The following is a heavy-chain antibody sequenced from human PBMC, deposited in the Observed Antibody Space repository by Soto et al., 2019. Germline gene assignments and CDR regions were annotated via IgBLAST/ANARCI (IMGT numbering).Heavy chain of an antibody. J-gene: IGHJ4*02. CDR3: ARRGSGSYYDY. V-gene: IGHV3-23*01. D-gene: IGHD1-26*01. CDR2: ISGSGDST. Sequence: EVQLLESGGGLVQPGGSLRLSCAASGFTFSSYAMRWVRQAPVKGLEWVSAISGSGDSTYYADSVKGRFTISRDNSTNTLYLQMNSLRAGDTAVYYCARRGSGSYYDYWGQGTLVTVSS. CDR1: GFTFSSYA.